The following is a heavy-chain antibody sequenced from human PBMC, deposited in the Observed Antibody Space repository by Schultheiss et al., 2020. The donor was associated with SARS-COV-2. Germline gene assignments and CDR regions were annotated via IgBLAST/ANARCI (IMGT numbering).Heavy chain of an antibody. CDR1: GFTFSSYA. D-gene: IGHD2-2*02. J-gene: IGHJ4*02. CDR2: ISYDGSNK. V-gene: IGHV3-30-3*01. Sequence: GGSLRLSCAASGFTFSSYAMHWVRQAPGKGLEWVAVISYDGSNKYYADSVKGRFTISRDNAKNSLYLQMNSLRAEDTAVYYCARRRIPFDYWGQGTLVTVSS. CDR3: ARRRIPFDY.